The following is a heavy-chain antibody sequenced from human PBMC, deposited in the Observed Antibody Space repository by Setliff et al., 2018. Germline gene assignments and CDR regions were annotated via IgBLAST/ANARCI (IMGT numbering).Heavy chain of an antibody. V-gene: IGHV1-18*01. CDR3: AGGNYYDSSGHYAFDY. D-gene: IGHD3-22*01. Sequence: GASVKVSCKASGYIFNSYGIAWVRQAPGQGLEWMGWISPYNGKTNHAQNLQGRVAMTTDTSTSTAYMELSSLRSEDTAVYYCAGGNYYDSSGHYAFDYWGQGTLVTVSS. J-gene: IGHJ4*02. CDR2: ISPYNGKT. CDR1: GYIFNSYG.